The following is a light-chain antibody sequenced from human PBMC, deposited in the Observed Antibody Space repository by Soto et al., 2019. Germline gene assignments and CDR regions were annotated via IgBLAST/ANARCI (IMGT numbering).Light chain of an antibody. CDR2: LDT. CDR3: AAWDDSLNAYV. CDR1: SSNIGTFY. Sequence: QSVLTQPPSAASTPGQRVTLSCSGSSSNIGTFYVYWYQHLPGTAPTLLIYLDTQRPSGVPDRFSGSKSGTSASLAISGLRSEDEGNYYCAAWDDSLNAYVFGTGTKLTVL. J-gene: IGLJ1*01. V-gene: IGLV1-47*02.